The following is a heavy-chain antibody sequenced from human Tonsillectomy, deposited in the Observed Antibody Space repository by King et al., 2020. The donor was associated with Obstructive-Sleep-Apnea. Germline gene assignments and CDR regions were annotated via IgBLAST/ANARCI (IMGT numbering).Heavy chain of an antibody. J-gene: IGHJ3*01. CDR3: ARTDGDYAAFDV. CDR2: IFPGDSDI. Sequence: QLVQSGEEVKKTGESLKISCKGSGYSFGHYWIGWVRQMPGKGLEWMGVIFPGDSDIKYRPSFQGQVTISVDKAINTAYLEWSRLKASDTAMYYCARTDGDYAAFDVWGQGTMVTVSS. V-gene: IGHV5-51*01. CDR1: GYSFGHYW. D-gene: IGHD4-17*01.